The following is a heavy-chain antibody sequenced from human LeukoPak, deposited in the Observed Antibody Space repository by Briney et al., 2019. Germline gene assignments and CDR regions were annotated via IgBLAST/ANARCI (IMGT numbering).Heavy chain of an antibody. CDR3: ARGQHYDVLTGRFFNWFDP. Sequence: SETPSLTCAVYGGSFSGYYWSWIRQPPGKGLEWIGEINHSGSTNYNPSVKSRVTISLDTSNNQFSLKLTSVTAADTAVYYCARGQHYDVLTGRFFNWFDPWGQGTLVTVSS. V-gene: IGHV4-34*01. J-gene: IGHJ5*02. CDR1: GGSFSGYY. D-gene: IGHD3-9*01. CDR2: INHSGST.